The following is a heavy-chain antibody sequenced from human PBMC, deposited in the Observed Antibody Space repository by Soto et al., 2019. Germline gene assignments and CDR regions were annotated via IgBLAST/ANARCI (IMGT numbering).Heavy chain of an antibody. J-gene: IGHJ6*02. CDR2: ISGSGGST. V-gene: IGHV3-23*01. Sequence: GGSLRLSCAASGFTFSSYAMSWVRQAPGKGLEWVSAISGSGGSTYYADSVKGRFTISRDNSKNTLYLQMNSLRAEDTAVYYCAKDLLLAAAGHNYYYYYGMDVWGQGTTVTVSS. CDR3: AKDLLLAAAGHNYYYYYGMDV. CDR1: GFTFSSYA. D-gene: IGHD6-13*01.